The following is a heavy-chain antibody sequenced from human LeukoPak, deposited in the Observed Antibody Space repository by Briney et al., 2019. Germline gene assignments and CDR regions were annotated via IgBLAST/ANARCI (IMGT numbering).Heavy chain of an antibody. V-gene: IGHV1-69*05. D-gene: IGHD3-10*01. CDR2: IIPIFGTA. CDR1: GGTFSSYA. Sequence: GASVKVSCKASGGTFSSYAISWLRQAPGQGLEWMGGIIPIFGTANYAQKFQGRVTITTDESTSTAYMELSSLRSEDTAVYYCASHYYGSGIGWFDPWGQGTLVTVSS. J-gene: IGHJ5*02. CDR3: ASHYYGSGIGWFDP.